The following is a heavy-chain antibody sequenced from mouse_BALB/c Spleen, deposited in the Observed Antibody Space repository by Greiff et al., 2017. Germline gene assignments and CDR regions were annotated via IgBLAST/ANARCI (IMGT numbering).Heavy chain of an antibody. Sequence: QVQLKESGPGLVAPSQSLSITCTVSGFSLTGYGVNWVRQPPGKGLEWLGMIWGDGSTDYNSALKSRLSISKDNSKSQVFLKMNSLQTDDTARYYCATYDYDGYYAMDYWGQGTSVTVSS. D-gene: IGHD2-4*01. CDR1: GFSLTGYG. J-gene: IGHJ4*01. V-gene: IGHV2-6-7*01. CDR3: ATYDYDGYYAMDY. CDR2: IWGDGST.